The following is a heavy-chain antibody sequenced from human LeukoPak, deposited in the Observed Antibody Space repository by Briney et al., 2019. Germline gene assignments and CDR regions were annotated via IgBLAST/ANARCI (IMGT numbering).Heavy chain of an antibody. CDR3: AKRLTGYSSGWHDAFDI. Sequence: GGSLRLSCAASGLTFSSYAMSWIRQPPGKGLEWVSAISGSGGSTYYADSVTSRFTISRYNSTNTLYLQMNSLRAEDTAVYYSAKRLTGYSSGWHDAFDIWGQGTMVTVSS. J-gene: IGHJ3*02. CDR2: ISGSGGST. CDR1: GLTFSSYA. V-gene: IGHV3-23*01. D-gene: IGHD6-19*01.